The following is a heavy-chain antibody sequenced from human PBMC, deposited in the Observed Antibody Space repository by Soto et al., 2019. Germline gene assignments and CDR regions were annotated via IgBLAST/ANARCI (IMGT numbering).Heavy chain of an antibody. D-gene: IGHD3-16*01. Sequence: QVQVMQSGAEVKKPGASVKVSCKTSGYGFTSYDLNWVRQAAGQGLEWMGWMNPNSGQTGYARKFQGRVTMTRNTSINTAYMELSSLTSEDTAVYYCARVSGAARGNYVFDYWGQGTLVTVSS. CDR3: ARVSGAARGNYVFDY. V-gene: IGHV1-8*01. J-gene: IGHJ4*02. CDR2: MNPNSGQT. CDR1: GYGFTSYD.